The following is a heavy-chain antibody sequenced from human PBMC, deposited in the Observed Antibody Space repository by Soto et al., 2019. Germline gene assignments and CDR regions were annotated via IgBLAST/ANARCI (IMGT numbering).Heavy chain of an antibody. CDR2: INHSGST. Sequence: QVQLQQWGAGLLKPSETLSLTCAVYGGSFSGYYWSWIRQPPGKGLEWIGEINHSGSTNYNPSLKSRVTISVDTSKNQFSLKLSSVTAADTAVYYCARGRVEAYNWNDSDAFDIWGQGTMVTVSS. V-gene: IGHV4-34*01. J-gene: IGHJ3*02. CDR3: ARGRVEAYNWNDSDAFDI. CDR1: GGSFSGYY. D-gene: IGHD1-1*01.